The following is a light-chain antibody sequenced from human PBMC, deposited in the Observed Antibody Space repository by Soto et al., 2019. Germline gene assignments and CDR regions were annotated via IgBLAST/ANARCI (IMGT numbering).Light chain of an antibody. CDR3: SSYAGSNIVV. Sequence: QPVLTQPPSASGSPGQSVTISCTGTSSDVGGYNFVSWYQQHPGKALKLMIYEVSERPSGVPDRFSGSKSGNTASLTVSGLQAEDEADYYCSSYAGSNIVVFGGGTKLTVL. CDR2: EVS. V-gene: IGLV2-8*01. CDR1: SSDVGGYNF. J-gene: IGLJ2*01.